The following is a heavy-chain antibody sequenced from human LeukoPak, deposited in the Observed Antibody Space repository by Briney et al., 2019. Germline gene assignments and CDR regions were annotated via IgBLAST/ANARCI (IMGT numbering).Heavy chain of an antibody. V-gene: IGHV3-21*01. CDR1: GFTFSSYS. D-gene: IGHD1-26*01. CDR2: ISSSSSYI. Sequence: GGSLRLSCAASGFTFSSYSMNWVRQAPGKGLEWVSSISSSSSYIYYADSVKGRFTISRDNAKNSLYLYMDSLRAEDTAVYYCASLNWWEQTVIDSWDQGTLVTVSS. CDR3: ASLNWWEQTVIDS. J-gene: IGHJ4*02.